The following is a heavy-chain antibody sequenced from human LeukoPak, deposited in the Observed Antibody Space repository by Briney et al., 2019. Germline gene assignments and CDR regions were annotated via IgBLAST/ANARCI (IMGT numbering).Heavy chain of an antibody. V-gene: IGHV4-30-4*08. Sequence: SETLSLTCTVSGGSISSGDYYWSWIRQPPGKGLEWIGYIYYSGSTYYNPSLKSRVTISVDTSRNQFSLKLSSVTAADTAVYYCARVVADLSTYFDYWGLGTLVTVSS. CDR1: GGSISSGDYY. CDR3: ARVVADLSTYFDY. J-gene: IGHJ4*02. CDR2: IYYSGST. D-gene: IGHD3-16*02.